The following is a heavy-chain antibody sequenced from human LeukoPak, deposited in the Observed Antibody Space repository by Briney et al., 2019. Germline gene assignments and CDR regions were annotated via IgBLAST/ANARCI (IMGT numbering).Heavy chain of an antibody. CDR1: GFTVSNNY. J-gene: IGHJ6*02. V-gene: IGHV3-53*01. Sequence: RSLRLSCTASGFTVSNNYMNWVRQAPGKGLEWVSVIYNGGRTYYADSVKGRFTISRDNSKNTLYLQMNSLRAEDTAVYYCARDQRWQQVAREATSSMDVWGQGTTVTVSS. CDR3: ARDQRWQQVAREATSSMDV. CDR2: IYNGGRT. D-gene: IGHD6-13*01.